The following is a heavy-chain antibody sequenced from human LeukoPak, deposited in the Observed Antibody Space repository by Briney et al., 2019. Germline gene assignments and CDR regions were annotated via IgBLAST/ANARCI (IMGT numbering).Heavy chain of an antibody. CDR2: ISAYNGNT. CDR1: GDTFSTYA. Sequence: ASVKVSCKASGDTFSTYAINWVRQAPGQGLEWMGWISAYNGNTNYAQKLQGRVTMTTDTSTSTAYMELRSLRSDDTAVYYCARWKYQLPHFDYWGQGTLVTVSS. CDR3: ARWKYQLPHFDY. V-gene: IGHV1-18*01. D-gene: IGHD2-2*01. J-gene: IGHJ4*02.